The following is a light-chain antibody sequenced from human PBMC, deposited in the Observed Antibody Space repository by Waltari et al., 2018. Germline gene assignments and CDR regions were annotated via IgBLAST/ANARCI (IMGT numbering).Light chain of an antibody. CDR3: AAWDDRLDSYV. J-gene: IGLJ1*01. V-gene: IGLV1-44*01. CDR2: RSN. CDR1: DSNIGANS. Sequence: QSVLTQAPSASGTPGRGVTVSCSGSDSNIGANSVTWYQHVPGAAPKVLIYRSNQRPSGAPDRIVGSKSGTSASLASSGLRSEDEAEYYCAAWDDRLDSYVFGTGTRVTVL.